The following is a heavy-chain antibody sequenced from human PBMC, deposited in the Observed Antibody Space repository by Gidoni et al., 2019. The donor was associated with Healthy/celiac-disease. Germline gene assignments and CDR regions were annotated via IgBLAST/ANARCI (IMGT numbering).Heavy chain of an antibody. CDR1: GGSSSGYY. V-gene: IGHV4-34*01. Sequence: QVQLQQWRSGLLKPSETLSLTCPAYGGSSSGYYWSWIRQPPEKGLDWIEEVKDSGSTTYNPSLKRRDTISVDTSKNQFSLKLSSVTAADTAVYYCARVRGDYVWGSYRFDGMDVWGQGTTVTVSS. J-gene: IGHJ6*02. CDR3: ARVRGDYVWGSYRFDGMDV. CDR2: VKDSGST. D-gene: IGHD3-16*02.